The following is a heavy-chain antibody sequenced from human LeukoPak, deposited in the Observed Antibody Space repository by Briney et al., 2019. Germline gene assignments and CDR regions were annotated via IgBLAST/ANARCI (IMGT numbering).Heavy chain of an antibody. CDR1: GGSLSTYY. Sequence: SETLSLTCTVSGGSLSTYYWTWVRHPPGRGREWIGYISYSGNTNYNPSLTSRVTISVDTSKNQCSLKLTTVTAADTAVYYCARGGGYGSGSSYWGQGTLVTVSS. V-gene: IGHV4-59*01. D-gene: IGHD3-10*01. CDR3: ARGGGYGSGSSY. J-gene: IGHJ4*02. CDR2: ISYSGNT.